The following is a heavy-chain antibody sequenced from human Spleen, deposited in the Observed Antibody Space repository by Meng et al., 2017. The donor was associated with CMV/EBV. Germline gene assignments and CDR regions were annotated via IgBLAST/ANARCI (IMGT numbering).Heavy chain of an antibody. CDR2: IHHSGAT. CDR3: ARNGHYSLDY. Sequence: LTGAVYGDSFSSNSWWSWVRQAPGKGLEWIGEIHHSGATTYNPFLKSRVTFSLDESKTEFSLKLTSVTAADTAVYHCARNGHYSLDYWSQGTLVTVSS. CDR1: GDSFSSNSW. J-gene: IGHJ4*02. V-gene: IGHV4-4*02. D-gene: IGHD3-22*01.